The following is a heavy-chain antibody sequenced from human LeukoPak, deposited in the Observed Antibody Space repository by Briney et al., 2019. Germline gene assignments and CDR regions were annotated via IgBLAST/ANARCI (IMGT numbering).Heavy chain of an antibody. D-gene: IGHD2-2*01. CDR3: AKLYCSSTTCYRKFSDY. CDR2: ISYDGSNK. J-gene: IGHJ4*02. V-gene: IGHV3-30-3*01. CDR1: GFTFSSYA. Sequence: GGSLRLSCAASGFTFSSYAMHWVRQAPGKGLEWVAVISYDGSNKYYADSVKGRFTISRDNSKNTVYLQMNNLRAEDTAVYYCAKLYCSSTTCYRKFSDYWGQGILVTVSS.